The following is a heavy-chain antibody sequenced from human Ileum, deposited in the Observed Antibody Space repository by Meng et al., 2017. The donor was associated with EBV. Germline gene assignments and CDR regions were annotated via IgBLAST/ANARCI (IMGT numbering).Heavy chain of an antibody. J-gene: IGHJ4*02. CDR1: GFTSSSYG. Sequence: EVQLLESXXGXVXXGGXLRLSCAASGFTSSSYGMSWVRRAPGKGLEWVSTIGSSDNTYYADSVKGRFTISRDNSKNTLYLQMNSLRAEDTAVYYCAKKSYRSGWSHFDYWGQGTLVTVSS. CDR3: AKKSYRSGWSHFDY. V-gene: IGHV3-23*01. CDR2: IGSSDNT. D-gene: IGHD6-19*01.